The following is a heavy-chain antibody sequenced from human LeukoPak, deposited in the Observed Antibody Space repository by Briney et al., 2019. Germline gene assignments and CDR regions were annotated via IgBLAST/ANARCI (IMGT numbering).Heavy chain of an antibody. D-gene: IGHD2-15*01. CDR1: IGSISSYY. V-gene: IGHV4-59*01. CDR3: ARVVIVPLGYYMDV. CDR2: IYYSGST. Sequence: SETLSLTCTVSIGSISSYYWGWLPQPPGKGLEWIAYIYYSGSTNYNPSLKSRVTISVDTSKNQFSLKLSSVTAADTAVYYCARVVIVPLGYYMDVWGKGTTVTVSS. J-gene: IGHJ6*03.